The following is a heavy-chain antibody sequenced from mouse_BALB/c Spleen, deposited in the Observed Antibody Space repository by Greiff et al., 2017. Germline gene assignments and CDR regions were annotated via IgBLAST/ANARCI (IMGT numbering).Heavy chain of an antibody. D-gene: IGHD1-3*01. V-gene: IGHV1-80*01. Sequence: QVQLQQSGAELVRPGSSVKISCKASGYAFSSYWMNWVKQRPGQGLEWIGQIYPGDGDTNYNGKFKGKATLTADKSSSTAYMQLSILTSEDSAVYFGAREGSKGLGYYAMDYWGQGTSVTVSS. CDR3: AREGSKGLGYYAMDY. CDR2: IYPGDGDT. CDR1: GYAFSSYW. J-gene: IGHJ4*01.